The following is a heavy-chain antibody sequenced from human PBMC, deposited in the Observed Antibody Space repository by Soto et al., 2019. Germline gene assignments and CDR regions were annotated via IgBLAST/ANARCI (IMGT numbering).Heavy chain of an antibody. CDR1: GGSISRGDYY. CDR3: ATQLSYYDSSGYLPAPGGMAV. D-gene: IGHD3-22*01. J-gene: IGHJ6*02. CDR2: MYYSGST. Sequence: PSETLSLTCTVSGGSISRGDYYGSWIRQPPGKGLEWIGYMYYSGSTYYNPSLKSRVTISVDTSKNQFSLKLSSVPAADTAVYYCATQLSYYDSSGYLPAPGGMAVWGQGTTVTVSS. V-gene: IGHV4-30-4*01.